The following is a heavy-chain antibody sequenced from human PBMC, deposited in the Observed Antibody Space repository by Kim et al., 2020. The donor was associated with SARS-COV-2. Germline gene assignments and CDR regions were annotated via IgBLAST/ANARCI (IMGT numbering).Heavy chain of an antibody. V-gene: IGHV4-39*01. J-gene: IGHJ5*02. D-gene: IGHD1-1*01. CDR3: ARNLRTPRRNWFDP. Sequence: NPSLKSRVTISVDTSKNQFSLKLSSVTAADTAVYYCARNLRTPRRNWFDPWGQGTLVTVSS.